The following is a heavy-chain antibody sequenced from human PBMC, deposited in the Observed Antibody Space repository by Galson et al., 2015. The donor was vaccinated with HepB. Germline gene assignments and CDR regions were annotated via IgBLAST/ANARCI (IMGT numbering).Heavy chain of an antibody. V-gene: IGHV5-10-1*01. J-gene: IGHJ6*02. CDR3: ARVPAAARKGGMDV. CDR1: GYSFTNYW. D-gene: IGHD2-2*01. Sequence: QSGAEVKKPGESLRISCKASGYSFTNYWINWVRRMPGKGLEWLGRIDPRNSYTQYSRSFQGRGTISVDKSIATAYLQWNTLKTSDTATYYCARVPAAARKGGMDVWGQGTTVTVPS. CDR2: IDPRNSYT.